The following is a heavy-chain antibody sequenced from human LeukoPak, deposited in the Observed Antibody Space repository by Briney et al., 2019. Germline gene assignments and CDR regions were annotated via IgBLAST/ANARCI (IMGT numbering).Heavy chain of an antibody. J-gene: IGHJ5*02. D-gene: IGHD5-18*01. V-gene: IGHV3-7*01. CDR1: GFTFSSYW. Sequence: PGGSLRLSCAASGFTFSSYWMSCVRQAPGKGLEWVANIKQDGSEKYYVDSVKGRFTISRDTAKNSLYLQMNSLRAEDTAVYYCARAGRGTAMVIWFDPWGQGTLVTVSS. CDR2: IKQDGSEK. CDR3: ARAGRGTAMVIWFDP.